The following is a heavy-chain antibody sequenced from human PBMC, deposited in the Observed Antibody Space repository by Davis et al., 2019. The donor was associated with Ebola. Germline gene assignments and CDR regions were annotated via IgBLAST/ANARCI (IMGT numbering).Heavy chain of an antibody. CDR3: ARDLVYGGNAFFDY. V-gene: IGHV3-30*03. CDR2: ISYDGSNK. D-gene: IGHD4-23*01. CDR1: GFTVSSNY. J-gene: IGHJ4*02. Sequence: GESLKISCAASGFTVSSNYMSWVRQAPGKGLEWVAVISYDGSNKYYADSVKGRFTISRDNAKNSLSLQMSSLRADDTAMYYCARDLVYGGNAFFDYWGQGTPVRVSS.